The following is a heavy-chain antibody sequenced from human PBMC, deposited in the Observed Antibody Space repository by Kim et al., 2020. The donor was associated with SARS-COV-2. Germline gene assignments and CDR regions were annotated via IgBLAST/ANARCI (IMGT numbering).Heavy chain of an antibody. Sequence: GGSLRLSCAASGFTFSSYAMHWVRQAPGKGLEWVAVISYDGSNKYYADSVKGRFTISRDNSKNTLYLQMNSLRAEDTAVYYCARDPNYGSGSYYNFNYFDYWGQGTLVTVSS. CDR1: GFTFSSYA. CDR3: ARDPNYGSGSYYNFNYFDY. V-gene: IGHV3-30*04. J-gene: IGHJ4*02. CDR2: ISYDGSNK. D-gene: IGHD3-10*01.